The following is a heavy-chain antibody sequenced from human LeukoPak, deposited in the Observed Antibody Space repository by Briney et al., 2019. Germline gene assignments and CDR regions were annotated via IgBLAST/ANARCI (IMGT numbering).Heavy chain of an antibody. J-gene: IGHJ4*02. Sequence: PGGSLRLSCSASGFSFSNYAMAWVRQAPGKGLEWVSVISSSGSSTYYADSVKGRFTISRDNSKNTVYLQLNSLRGVDTAVYYCAKARAISMIVVAMDYWGQGTLVTVSS. CDR3: AKARAISMIVVAMDY. CDR1: GFSFSNYA. D-gene: IGHD3-22*01. CDR2: ISSSGSST. V-gene: IGHV3-23*01.